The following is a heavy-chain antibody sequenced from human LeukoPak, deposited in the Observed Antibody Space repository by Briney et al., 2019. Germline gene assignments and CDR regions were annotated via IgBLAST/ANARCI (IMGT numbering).Heavy chain of an antibody. D-gene: IGHD3-22*01. CDR2: ISYSGST. CDR3: ARGSTYYYDSSGKTNNWFDP. CDR1: GGSISSGGYY. V-gene: IGHV4-31*02. J-gene: IGHJ5*02. Sequence: SQTLSLTCTVSGGSISSGGYYWSWIRQHPGKGLEWIGYISYSGSTYYNPSLKSRVTISVDTSKNRFSLKLSSVTAADTAVYYCARGSTYYYDSSGKTNNWFDPWGQGTLVTVSS.